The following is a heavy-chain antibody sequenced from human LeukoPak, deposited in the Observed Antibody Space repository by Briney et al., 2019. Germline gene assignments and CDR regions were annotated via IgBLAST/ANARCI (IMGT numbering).Heavy chain of an antibody. D-gene: IGHD3-22*01. J-gene: IGHJ4*02. CDR3: ARPRMWRDSSGYYDY. CDR1: GYSFTSYW. CDR2: IYTVDSDT. Sequence: GGSLNFSWKGSGYSFTSYWSGGVRQMPGKGLGWMGIIYTVDSDTRYSPSFQGQVTISADKSISTAYLQWSSLKASDTAMYYCARPRMWRDSSGYYDYWGQGNLVTVSS. V-gene: IGHV5-51*01.